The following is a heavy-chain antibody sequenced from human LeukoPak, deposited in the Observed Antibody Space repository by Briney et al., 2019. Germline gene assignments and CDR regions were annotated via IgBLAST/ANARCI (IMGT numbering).Heavy chain of an antibody. D-gene: IGHD5-24*01. CDR3: ATPGRDGYNFPFDY. V-gene: IGHV1-2*02. CDR2: INPNNGGT. Sequence: GASVKVSCKASGYTFTSYYMHWVRQAPGQGLEWMGWINPNNGGTNYAQKFQGRVTITADKSTSTAYMELSSLRSEDTAVYYCATPGRDGYNFPFDYWGQGTLVTVSS. J-gene: IGHJ4*02. CDR1: GYTFTSYY.